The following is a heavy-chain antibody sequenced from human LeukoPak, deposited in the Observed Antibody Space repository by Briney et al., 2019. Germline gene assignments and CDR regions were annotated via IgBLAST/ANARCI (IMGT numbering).Heavy chain of an antibody. CDR2: IYYSGST. CDR1: GGSISSSSYY. Sequence: SETLSLTCTVSGGSISSSSYYWGWIRQPPGKGLERIGSIYYSGSTNYNPSLKSRVTISVDTSKNQFSLKLSSVTAADTAVYYCARPGGLRWSLPGWFDPWGQGTLVTVSS. D-gene: IGHD4-23*01. J-gene: IGHJ5*02. V-gene: IGHV4-39*07. CDR3: ARPGGLRWSLPGWFDP.